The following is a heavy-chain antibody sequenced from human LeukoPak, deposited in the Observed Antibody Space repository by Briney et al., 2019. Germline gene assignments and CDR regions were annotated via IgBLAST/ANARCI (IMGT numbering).Heavy chain of an antibody. CDR3: ARSEGYSSSSPSYYYGMDV. CDR2: ISSSSSTI. Sequence: GGSLRLSCAASGFTFSSYSMNWVRQAPGKGLEWVSYISSSSSTIYYADPVKGRFTISRDNAKSSLYLQMNSLRAEDTAVYYCARSEGYSSSSPSYYYGMDVWGQGTTVTVSS. V-gene: IGHV3-48*01. D-gene: IGHD6-6*01. J-gene: IGHJ6*02. CDR1: GFTFSSYS.